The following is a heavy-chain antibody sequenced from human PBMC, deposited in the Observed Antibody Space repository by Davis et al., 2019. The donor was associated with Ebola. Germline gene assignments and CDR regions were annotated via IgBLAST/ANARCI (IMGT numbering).Heavy chain of an antibody. V-gene: IGHV6-1*01. D-gene: IGHD5-12*01. CDR2: TYYRSKWYN. Sequence: SCAISGDSVSSNSAAWNWIRQSPSRGLEWLGRTYYRSKWYNDYAVSVKSRITINPDTSKNQFSLQLNSVTPEDTAVYYCARDPIVATIMGGGFDYWGQGTLVTVSS. CDR3: ARDPIVATIMGGGFDY. CDR1: GDSVSSNSAA. J-gene: IGHJ4*02.